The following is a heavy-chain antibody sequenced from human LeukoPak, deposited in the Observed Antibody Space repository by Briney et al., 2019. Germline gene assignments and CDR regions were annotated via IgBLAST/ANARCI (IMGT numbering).Heavy chain of an antibody. CDR2: INHSGST. CDR1: GGSFSGYY. J-gene: IGHJ6*03. CDR3: ARVRDGYMDV. Sequence: SETLSLTCAVYGGSFSGYYWSWIRQPPGKGLEWIGKINHSGSTNYNPSLKSRVTMSVDTSKNQFSLKLSSVTAADTAVYYCARVRDGYMDVWGKGTTVTISS. V-gene: IGHV4-34*01.